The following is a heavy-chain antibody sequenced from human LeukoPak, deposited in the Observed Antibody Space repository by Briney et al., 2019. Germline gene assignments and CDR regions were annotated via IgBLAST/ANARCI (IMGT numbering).Heavy chain of an antibody. CDR3: AGDRLYIGV. D-gene: IGHD3-16*02. V-gene: IGHV3-7*05. CDR2: IKLEETEK. Sequence: GGSLSLSCAASGFTFSRYCMHWVRQSPGKGLEWVVKIKLEETEKYYVGSVKGCLNIITENAKNSLYTHINSLTAAAMAVYYCAGDRLYIGVWGQGT. CDR1: GFTFSRYC. J-gene: IGHJ4*02.